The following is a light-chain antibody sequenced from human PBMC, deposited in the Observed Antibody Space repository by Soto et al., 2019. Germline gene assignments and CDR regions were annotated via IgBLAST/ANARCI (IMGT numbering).Light chain of an antibody. CDR2: GSS. J-gene: IGLJ1*01. CDR1: SSNIGAGYD. Sequence: QPVLTQPPSVSGAPGQRVTISCTGSSSNIGAGYDVHWYQQLPGTAPKLLIYGSSNRPSGVPDRFSGSKSGTSASLAITGLQAEDEADYYCQSYDSSLSGSRVFGTGTKVTVL. V-gene: IGLV1-40*01. CDR3: QSYDSSLSGSRV.